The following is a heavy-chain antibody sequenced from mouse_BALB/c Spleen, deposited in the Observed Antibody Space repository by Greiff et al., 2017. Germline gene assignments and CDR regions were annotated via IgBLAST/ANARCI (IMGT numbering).Heavy chain of an antibody. CDR1: GDSITSGY. Sequence: EVQLQESGPSLVKPSQTLSLTCSVTGDSITSGYWNWIRKFPGNKLEYMGYISYSGSTYYNPSLKSRISITRDTSKNQYYLQLNSVTTEDTATYYCARSGGSSYRYYFDYWGQGTTLTVSS. CDR2: ISYSGST. J-gene: IGHJ2*01. D-gene: IGHD1-1*01. V-gene: IGHV3-8*02. CDR3: ARSGGSSYRYYFDY.